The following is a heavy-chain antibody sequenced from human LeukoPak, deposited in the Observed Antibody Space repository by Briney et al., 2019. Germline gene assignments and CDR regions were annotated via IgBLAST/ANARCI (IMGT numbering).Heavy chain of an antibody. J-gene: IGHJ4*02. V-gene: IGHV3-23*01. D-gene: IGHD2-2*01. Sequence: GGSLRLSCAASGFTFSSSSMSWVRQAPGKGLEWVSALTGSGGSTYYADSVKGRFTISRDNSKKTLFLQMNSLRAEDTAVYYCAKDLAPAAYWGREPWSPSPQ. CDR3: AKDLAPAAY. CDR2: LTGSGGST. CDR1: GFTFSSSS.